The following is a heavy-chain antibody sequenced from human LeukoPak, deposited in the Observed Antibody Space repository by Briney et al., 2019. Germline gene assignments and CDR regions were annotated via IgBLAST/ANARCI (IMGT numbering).Heavy chain of an antibody. CDR1: GYTFTSYG. CDR3: ARDPAATPSSDY. D-gene: IGHD2-15*01. CDR2: ISGYNGNT. Sequence: ASVKVSCKASGYTFTSYGISWVRQAPGQGLAWMGWISGYNGNTNYAQNLQGRVTMTTATSTSTAYMELRSLRSDDTAVYYCARDPAATPSSDYWGQGTLVTVSS. V-gene: IGHV1-18*01. J-gene: IGHJ4*02.